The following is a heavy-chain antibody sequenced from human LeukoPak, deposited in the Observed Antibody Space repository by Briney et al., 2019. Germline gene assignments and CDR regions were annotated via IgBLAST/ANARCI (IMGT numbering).Heavy chain of an antibody. V-gene: IGHV3-21*01. Sequence: PSETLSLTCTVSGDSISTSTDYWGWIRQPPGKGLEWVSSISISSSNYIYYADSVKGRFTISRDNAKNSLYLQMSSLRAEDTAVYYCAGGLGLLKRNYFDYWGQGSLVIVSS. CDR2: ISISSSNYI. CDR3: AGGLGLLKRNYFDY. J-gene: IGHJ4*02. CDR1: GDSISTST. D-gene: IGHD3/OR15-3a*01.